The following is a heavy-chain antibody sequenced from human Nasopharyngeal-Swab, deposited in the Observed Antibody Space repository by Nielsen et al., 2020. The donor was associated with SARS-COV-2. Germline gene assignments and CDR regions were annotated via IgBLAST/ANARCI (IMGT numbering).Heavy chain of an antibody. V-gene: IGHV3-23*01. J-gene: IGHJ4*02. D-gene: IGHD2-2*01. CDR2: ISGSGGST. CDR3: AKGGYCSSTSCKDFFDY. Sequence: VRQMPGKGLEWVSGISGSGGSTSHADSVKGRFTISRDNSKNTLYVQMNSLRAEDTAVYYCAKGGYCSSTSCKDFFDYWGQGTLVTVSS.